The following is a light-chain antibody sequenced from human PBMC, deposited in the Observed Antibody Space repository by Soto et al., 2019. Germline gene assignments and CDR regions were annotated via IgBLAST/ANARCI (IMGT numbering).Light chain of an antibody. V-gene: IGKV2-28*01. Sequence: DSVMAQSPLSLPVTPGEPDSISCRSSQSSLHSNGYNYLDWYLQKPGQSPQLLIYLGSNRAAGVTDRFSGSGSGTDFTLKISRVEAEDVGVYYGMQALQTPRTFGQGTRLEIK. CDR2: LGS. J-gene: IGKJ5*01. CDR1: QSSLHSNGYNY. CDR3: MQALQTPRT.